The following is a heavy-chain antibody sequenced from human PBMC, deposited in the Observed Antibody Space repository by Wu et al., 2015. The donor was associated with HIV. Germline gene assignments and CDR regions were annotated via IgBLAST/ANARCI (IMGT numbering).Heavy chain of an antibody. V-gene: IGHV1-2*02. CDR1: GYTFTGYY. CDR3: ASEYGSGSYYNVMRGWFDP. D-gene: IGHD3-10*01. Sequence: QVQLVQSGAEVKKPGASVKVSCKASGYTFTGYYMHWVRQAPGQGLEWMGWINPNSGGTNYAQKFQGRVTMTRDTSISTAYMELSRLRSDDTAVYYCASEYGSGSYYNVMRGWFDPWGQGTLVTVSS. J-gene: IGHJ5*02. CDR2: INPNSGGT.